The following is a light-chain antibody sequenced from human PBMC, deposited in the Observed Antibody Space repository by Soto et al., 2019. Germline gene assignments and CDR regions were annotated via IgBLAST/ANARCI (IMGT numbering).Light chain of an antibody. J-gene: IGKJ1*01. Sequence: EIVLTQSPGSLSLSPGERATLSCRASQSVSSRFFAWYQQKPGQAPRLLIFGASVRATGIPDRFSGSGSGTDLTLTISRLEPEDFAVYYCHQYDSSLTFGQGTKVEIK. CDR2: GAS. V-gene: IGKV3-20*01. CDR3: HQYDSSLT. CDR1: QSVSSRF.